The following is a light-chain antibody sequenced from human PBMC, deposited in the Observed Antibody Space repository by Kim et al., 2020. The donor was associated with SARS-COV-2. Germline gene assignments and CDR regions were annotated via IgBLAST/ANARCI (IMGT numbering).Light chain of an antibody. Sequence: VSPGQTASITCSGDKLGNKYAYWYQQKPGQSPVLVIYQDSKRPSGIPERFSGSNSGNKATLTISGTQAMDEADYYCQAWDTSTAVFGGGTQLTVL. J-gene: IGLJ2*01. CDR2: QDS. V-gene: IGLV3-1*01. CDR1: KLGNKY. CDR3: QAWDTSTAV.